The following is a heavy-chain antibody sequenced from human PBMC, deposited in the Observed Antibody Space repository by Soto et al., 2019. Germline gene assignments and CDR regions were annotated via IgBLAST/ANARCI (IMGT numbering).Heavy chain of an antibody. V-gene: IGHV3-48*02. CDR3: ARDKTVMVFDQ. D-gene: IGHD2-15*01. CDR1: GYPFSAFP. Sequence: LRLSCTASGYPFSAFPLNWVRQAPGKGLEWLSYISPGSSTIHYADSVKGRFTISRDNAKNSLYLQMNNLSDEDTGVYYCARDKTVMVFDQWGQGTLVTGSS. CDR2: ISPGSSTI. J-gene: IGHJ4*02.